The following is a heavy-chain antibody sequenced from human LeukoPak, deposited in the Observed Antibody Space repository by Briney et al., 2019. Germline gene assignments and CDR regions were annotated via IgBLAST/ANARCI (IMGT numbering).Heavy chain of an antibody. V-gene: IGHV4-59*01. CDR1: GGSFSGYY. D-gene: IGHD2-15*01. CDR2: IHYSGST. J-gene: IGHJ6*03. Sequence: SETLSLTCAVYGGSFSGYYWSWIRQPPGKGLEWIGYIHYSGSTNYNPSLKSRVTISVDTSKNQFSLKLSSVTAADTAVYYCARTTEGYCRGRSCYSYYYYMDVWGKGTTVTVSS. CDR3: ARTTEGYCRGRSCYSYYYYMDV.